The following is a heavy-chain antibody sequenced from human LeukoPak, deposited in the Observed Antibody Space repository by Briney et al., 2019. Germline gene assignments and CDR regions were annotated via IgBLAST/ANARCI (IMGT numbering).Heavy chain of an antibody. CDR1: GGSISSYY. J-gene: IGHJ4*02. Sequence: PSETLSLTCTVSGGSISSYYWSWIRQPPGKGLEWIGYIYYSGSTNYNPSLKSRVTISVDTSKNQFSLKLSSVTAADTAMYYCARSLAAATYYFDYWGQGALVTVSS. CDR2: IYYSGST. D-gene: IGHD6-6*01. CDR3: ARSLAAATYYFDY. V-gene: IGHV4-59*01.